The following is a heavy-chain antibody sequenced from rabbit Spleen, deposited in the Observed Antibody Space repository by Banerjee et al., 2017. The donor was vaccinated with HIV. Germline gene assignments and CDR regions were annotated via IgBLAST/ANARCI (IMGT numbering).Heavy chain of an antibody. D-gene: IGHD6-1*01. CDR1: GFSFSSSYW. J-gene: IGHJ4*01. CDR2: IYAGSSGNT. CDR3: ARGRNSHGDGYDL. V-gene: IGHV1S45*01. Sequence: QEQLEESGGDLVKPEGSLTLTCTASGFSFSSSYWICWVRQAPGKGLEWIACIYAGSSGNTYYASWAKGRFTISKTSSTTVTLQMTSLTAADTATYFCARGRNSHGDGYDLWGQGTLVTVS.